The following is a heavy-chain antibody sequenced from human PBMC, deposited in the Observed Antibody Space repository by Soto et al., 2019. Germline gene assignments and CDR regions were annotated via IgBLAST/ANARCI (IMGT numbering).Heavy chain of an antibody. V-gene: IGHV4-30-2*01. CDR2: IYHSGST. J-gene: IGHJ5*02. CDR1: GGSISSGGYS. CDR3: ARDQLEGNWFDP. Sequence: QLQLQESGSGLVRPSQTLSLTCAVSGGSISSGGYSWNRIRQPPGKGLEWIGYIYHSGSTLYNPSLKSRVTISVDKSTNQFSLKLSSVTAADTAVYYCARDQLEGNWFDPWGQGTLVTVSS. D-gene: IGHD1-1*01.